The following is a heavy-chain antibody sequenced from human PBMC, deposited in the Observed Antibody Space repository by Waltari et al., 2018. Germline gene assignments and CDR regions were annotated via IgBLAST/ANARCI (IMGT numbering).Heavy chain of an antibody. CDR2: ISYDGSNK. Sequence: VQLVESGGVVVQPGRSLRLSCAASGFTFSPYALPWVPQAPGQVLDWVAVISYDGSNKYYADSVKGRFTISRDNSKNTLYLQMNSLRAEDTAVYYCAREYGDSSGYFDYWGQGTLVTVSS. CDR3: AREYGDSSGYFDY. J-gene: IGHJ4*02. D-gene: IGHD4-17*01. CDR1: GFTFSPYA. V-gene: IGHV3-30-3*01.